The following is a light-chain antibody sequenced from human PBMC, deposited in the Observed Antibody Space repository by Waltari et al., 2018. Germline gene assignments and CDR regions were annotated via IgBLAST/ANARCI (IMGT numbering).Light chain of an antibody. V-gene: IGLV2-14*01. Sequence: QSALTQPASVSGSPGQSITIPCTGTSSDVGGYNYVSWYQQHPGKAPKLMIYDVSKRPSGVSNRFSGSKSGNTASLTISGLQAEDEADYYCSSYTSSTHVFGTGTKVTVL. CDR3: SSYTSSTHV. CDR2: DVS. CDR1: SSDVGGYNY. J-gene: IGLJ1*01.